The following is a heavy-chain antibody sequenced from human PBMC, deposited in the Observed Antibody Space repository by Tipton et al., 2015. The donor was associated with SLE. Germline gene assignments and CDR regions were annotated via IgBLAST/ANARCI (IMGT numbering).Heavy chain of an antibody. CDR3: AKVGPLTYGDTDYYGMDV. D-gene: IGHD4-17*01. CDR2: THNGGSST. CDR1: GFTFSSYA. Sequence: SLRLSCAASGFTFSSYAMSWVRQTPGKGLEWVSVTHNGGSSTFYADSVKGRFTISRDNAKRSLYLQMNSLRPEDTALYYCAKVGPLTYGDTDYYGMDVWGQGTTVTVSS. V-gene: IGHV3-23*03. J-gene: IGHJ6*02.